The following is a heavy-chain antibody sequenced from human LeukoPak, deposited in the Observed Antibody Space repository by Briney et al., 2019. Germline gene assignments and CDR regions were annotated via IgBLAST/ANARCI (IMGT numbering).Heavy chain of an antibody. CDR1: AGSISIYY. Sequence: SETLSLTSTVSAGSISIYYWSWIRQPPGNGLEWIGYIHYSGSTNYNPSLKSRVTISVDTSKNQFSLKLSSVTAADTAVYYCASLVDTAMEYYFDYWGQGTLVTVSS. D-gene: IGHD5-18*01. V-gene: IGHV4-59*12. J-gene: IGHJ4*02. CDR2: IHYSGST. CDR3: ASLVDTAMEYYFDY.